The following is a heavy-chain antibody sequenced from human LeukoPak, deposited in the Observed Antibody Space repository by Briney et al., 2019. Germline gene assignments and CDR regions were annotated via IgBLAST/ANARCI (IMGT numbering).Heavy chain of an antibody. Sequence: GESLTLSCTGSGYIFTSYWIGWVRQTPGKGLEWMGIIYPGDSDTRYSPSFQGQVTISADKSISTAYLQWSSLKASDTAMYYCASRGGSYSFDYWGQGTLVTVSS. CDR2: IYPGDSDT. CDR1: GYIFTSYW. J-gene: IGHJ4*02. D-gene: IGHD5-18*01. CDR3: ASRGGSYSFDY. V-gene: IGHV5-51*03.